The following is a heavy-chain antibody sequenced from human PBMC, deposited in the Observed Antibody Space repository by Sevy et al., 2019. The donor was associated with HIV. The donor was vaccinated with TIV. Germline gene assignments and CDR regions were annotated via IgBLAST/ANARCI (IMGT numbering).Heavy chain of an antibody. J-gene: IGHJ4*02. D-gene: IGHD4-17*01. V-gene: IGHV4-4*07. Sequence: SETLSLTCSVSGGSITNDYWSWIRQPAGKGLEWIGRTYSSGTVHHNPSLKSRVTLSVDTSKNEFFLKMTSMTAADTAVYYCARGTTVTPFDYWGQGTLVTVSS. CDR3: ARGTTVTPFDY. CDR1: GGSITNDY. CDR2: TYSSGTV.